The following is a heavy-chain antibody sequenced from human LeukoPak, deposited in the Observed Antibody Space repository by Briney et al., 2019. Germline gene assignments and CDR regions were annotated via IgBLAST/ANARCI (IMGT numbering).Heavy chain of an antibody. J-gene: IGHJ6*02. CDR2: ISSSISYI. CDR3: ARDAIAVAGTEDYYYYGMDV. V-gene: IGHV3-21*01. D-gene: IGHD6-19*01. CDR1: GFTFSNYW. Sequence: NPGGSLRLSCAASGFTFSNYWVHWVRQAPGKGLEWVSSISSSISYIYYADSVKGRFTISRDNAKNSLYLKMNSLRAEDTAVYYCARDAIAVAGTEDYYYYGMDVWGQGTTVTVSS.